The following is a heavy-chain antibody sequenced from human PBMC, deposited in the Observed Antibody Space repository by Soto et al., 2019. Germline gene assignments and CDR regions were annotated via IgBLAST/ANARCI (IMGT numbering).Heavy chain of an antibody. CDR2: LNISNGNT. CDR3: ARDTDLTLVTTLDY. Sequence: ASVKVSCKASGYTFKSYQISWVRQAPGQRLECMGCLNISNGNTEYSQNFQGRVTMTRDTSASTAYMELSSLRSEDTAVYYCARDTDLTLVTTLDYWGQGTPVTVSS. D-gene: IGHD4-17*01. J-gene: IGHJ4*02. CDR1: GYTFKSYQ. V-gene: IGHV1-3*04.